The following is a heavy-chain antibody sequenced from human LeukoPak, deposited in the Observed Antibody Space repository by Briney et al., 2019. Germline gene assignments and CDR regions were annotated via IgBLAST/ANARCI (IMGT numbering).Heavy chain of an antibody. D-gene: IGHD1-7*01. Sequence: GGALGLFFSTFWILFKSYSNNLGPPAPGKGVEWLSYINSSSTTIYYADSVKGRFTISRDNAKNSLYLQMNSLKAEDTAVYYCARNRFPITGTTNNYYYMDVWGKGTTVTVSS. CDR1: ILFKSYS. V-gene: IGHV3-48*04. CDR2: INSSSTTI. CDR3: ARNRFPITGTTNNYYYMDV. J-gene: IGHJ6*03.